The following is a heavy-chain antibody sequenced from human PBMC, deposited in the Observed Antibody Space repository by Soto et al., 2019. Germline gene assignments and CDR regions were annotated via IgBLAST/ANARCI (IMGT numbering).Heavy chain of an antibody. Sequence: QVQLQESGPGLVKPSETLSLTCTVSGDSFSNSNYYWGWIRQPPGKGLEWIGSIYYSGSAYYNPSLKSRVTISGDTSKIPFSLKLSSVTAADTAVYYCARPASTGNYYYWGQGTLVTVSS. CDR2: IYYSGSA. CDR3: ARPASTGNYYY. J-gene: IGHJ4*02. V-gene: IGHV4-39*01. D-gene: IGHD1-26*01. CDR1: GDSFSNSNYY.